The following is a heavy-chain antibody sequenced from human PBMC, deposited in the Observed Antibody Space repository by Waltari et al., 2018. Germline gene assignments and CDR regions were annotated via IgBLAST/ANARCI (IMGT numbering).Heavy chain of an antibody. CDR2: IHGTGKT. Sequence: QLQLQQSGPGLVKPSESLFLSCAVSGDSVSNNYWWSWVRQPPGKGLEWIGQIHGTGKTNYNPSLESRVTVSMDTPNNQFSLRVTSPTAADTAVYFCARDRGRGLYLDSWGQGTLVTVS. J-gene: IGHJ4*02. V-gene: IGHV4-4*02. CDR1: GDSVSNNYW. D-gene: IGHD1-26*01. CDR3: ARDRGRGLYLDS.